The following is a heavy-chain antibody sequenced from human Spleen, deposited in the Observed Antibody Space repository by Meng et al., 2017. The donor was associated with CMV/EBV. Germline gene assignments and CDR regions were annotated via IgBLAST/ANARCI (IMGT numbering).Heavy chain of an antibody. CDR3: ARGGGYGSGSYYNVRYYYYYGMDV. V-gene: IGHV1-18*01. Sequence: ASVKVSCKASGYTFTSYGISWVRQAPGQGLEWMGWISAYNGNTNYAQKLQGRVTMTTDTSTSTAYMGLRSLRSDDTAVYYCARGGGYGSGSYYNVRYYYYYGMDVWGQGTTVTVSS. J-gene: IGHJ6*02. CDR2: ISAYNGNT. D-gene: IGHD3-10*01. CDR1: GYTFTSYG.